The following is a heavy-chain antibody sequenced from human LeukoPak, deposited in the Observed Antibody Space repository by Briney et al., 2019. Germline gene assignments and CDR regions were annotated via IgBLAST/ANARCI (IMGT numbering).Heavy chain of an antibody. Sequence: ASVKVSCKASGYTFTGYYMHWVRQVPGQGLEWMGWINPNSGGTNYAQKFQGRVTMTRDTSISTAYMELSRLRSDDTAVYYCARDGVLRYFDWLPQYYYYYYMDVWGKGTTVTISS. CDR3: ARDGVLRYFDWLPQYYYYYYMDV. V-gene: IGHV1-2*02. J-gene: IGHJ6*03. CDR2: INPNSGGT. D-gene: IGHD3-9*01. CDR1: GYTFTGYY.